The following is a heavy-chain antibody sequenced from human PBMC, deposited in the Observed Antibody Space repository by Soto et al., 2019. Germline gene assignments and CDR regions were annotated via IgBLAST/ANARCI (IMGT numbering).Heavy chain of an antibody. CDR3: AREPAAAAGPLDAFDI. J-gene: IGHJ3*02. D-gene: IGHD6-13*01. CDR2: INPSGGST. CDR1: GYTFTSYY. Sequence: ASVKVSCKATGYTFTSYYMHWVRQAPGQGLEWMGIINPSGGSTSYAQKFQGRVTMTRDTSTSTVYMELSSLRSEDTAVYYCAREPAAAAGPLDAFDIWGQGTMVTRLL. V-gene: IGHV1-46*01.